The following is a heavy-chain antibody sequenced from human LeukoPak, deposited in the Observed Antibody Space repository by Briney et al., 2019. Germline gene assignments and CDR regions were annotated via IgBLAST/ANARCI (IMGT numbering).Heavy chain of an antibody. CDR1: GGSFSGYY. CDR2: INHSGST. D-gene: IGHD3-3*01. Sequence: SETLSLTCAVYGGSFSGYYWNWIRQPPGKGLEWIGEINHSGSTNYNPSLKSRVTTSVDTSKNQFSLKLSSVTAADTAVYHCARVGAIAFDIWGQGTMVTVSS. CDR3: ARVGAIAFDI. V-gene: IGHV4-34*01. J-gene: IGHJ3*02.